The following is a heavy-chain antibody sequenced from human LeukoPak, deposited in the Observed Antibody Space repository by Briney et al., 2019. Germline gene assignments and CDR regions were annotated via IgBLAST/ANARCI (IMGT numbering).Heavy chain of an antibody. CDR2: MNPNSGNT. Sequence: ASVKVSCTASGYTFTIYDINWVRQAPGQGLEWMGWMNPNSGNTGYAQKFQGRVTMTRNTSISTAYMELSSLRSEDTAVYYCARVRQDDFDYWGQGTLVTVSS. J-gene: IGHJ4*02. D-gene: IGHD1-1*01. CDR3: ARVRQDDFDY. CDR1: GYTFTIYD. V-gene: IGHV1-8*01.